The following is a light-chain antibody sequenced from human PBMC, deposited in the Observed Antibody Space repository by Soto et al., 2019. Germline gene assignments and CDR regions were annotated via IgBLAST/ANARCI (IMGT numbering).Light chain of an antibody. Sequence: DIQMTQSPSTLSASVGDRVTITCRASQTISSWLAWYQQKPGKAPKLLIYKASTLKSGVPSRFSGSGSGTEFTLTISSLQPDDFATYYCQHYNSYSDAFGQGTKVELK. V-gene: IGKV1-5*03. J-gene: IGKJ1*01. CDR2: KAS. CDR3: QHYNSYSDA. CDR1: QTISSW.